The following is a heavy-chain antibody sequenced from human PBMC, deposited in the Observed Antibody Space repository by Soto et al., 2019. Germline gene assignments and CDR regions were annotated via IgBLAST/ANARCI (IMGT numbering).Heavy chain of an antibody. D-gene: IGHD1-26*01. CDR2: ISSGGDDI. Sequence: EVQVVESGGGLVQPGGSLRLSCSFTFSMFSMNWVRQAPGKGLEWVASISSGGDDIKYADSVKGRFTISRDNAKNSVSLQMNSLRVDDTAIYFCTRDQGGSYVSWFDPWGQGTLVTVSS. V-gene: IGHV3-21*01. CDR3: TRDQGGSYVSWFDP. J-gene: IGHJ5*02. CDR1: FTFSMFS.